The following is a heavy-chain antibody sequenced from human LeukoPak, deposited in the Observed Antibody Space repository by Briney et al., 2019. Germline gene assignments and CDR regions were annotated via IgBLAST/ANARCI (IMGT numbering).Heavy chain of an antibody. D-gene: IGHD6-13*01. CDR1: GYTFTSYA. CDR2: INPNSGGT. V-gene: IGHV1-2*04. J-gene: IGHJ4*02. CDR3: ARDRALAAAGTLDDY. Sequence: ASVKVSCKASGYTFTSYAMNWVRQAPGQGLEWMGWINPNSGGTNYAQKFQGWVTMTRDTSISTAYMELSRLRSEDTAVYYCARDRALAAAGTLDDYWGQGTLVTVSS.